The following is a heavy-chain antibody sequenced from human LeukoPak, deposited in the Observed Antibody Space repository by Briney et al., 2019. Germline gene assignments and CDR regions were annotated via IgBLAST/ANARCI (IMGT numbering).Heavy chain of an antibody. Sequence: PSETLSLTCSVSGGSISSYWWSWIRQPAGKGLEFIGRIYTTGRTNYNPSLKSRVSMSVDTSKNKFSLELRSVTAADTAVYFCAREGYTISSYIFDYWGQGALVTVSS. CDR2: IYTTGRT. V-gene: IGHV4-4*07. J-gene: IGHJ4*02. D-gene: IGHD3-16*02. CDR1: GGSISSYW. CDR3: AREGYTISSYIFDY.